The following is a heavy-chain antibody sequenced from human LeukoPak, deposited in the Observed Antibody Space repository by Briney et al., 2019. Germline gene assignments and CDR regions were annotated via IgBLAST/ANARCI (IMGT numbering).Heavy chain of an antibody. CDR1: GFTFSDYS. CDR3: AKDGTVGASFDY. Sequence: PGGSLRLSCAASGFTFSDYSMNWVRQAPGKGLEWVSYISTSGNYIYYADSVKGRFTISRDNSKNSLYLQMNSLRTEDTALYYCAKDGTVGASFDYWGQGTLVTVSS. V-gene: IGHV3-21*04. D-gene: IGHD1-26*01. CDR2: ISTSGNYI. J-gene: IGHJ4*02.